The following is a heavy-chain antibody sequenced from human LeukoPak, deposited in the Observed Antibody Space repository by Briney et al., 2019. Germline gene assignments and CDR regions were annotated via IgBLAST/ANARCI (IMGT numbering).Heavy chain of an antibody. D-gene: IGHD2-2*01. CDR2: ISWNSGSI. V-gene: IGHV3-9*01. J-gene: IGHJ4*02. Sequence: PGGSLRLSCAASGFTFDDYAMHWVRQAPGKGLEWVSGISWNSGSIGYADSVKGRFTISRDNAKNSLYLQMNSLRAEDTALYYCAKDMWTRYCSSTSCYVFDYWGQGTLVTVSS. CDR1: GFTFDDYA. CDR3: AKDMWTRYCSSTSCYVFDY.